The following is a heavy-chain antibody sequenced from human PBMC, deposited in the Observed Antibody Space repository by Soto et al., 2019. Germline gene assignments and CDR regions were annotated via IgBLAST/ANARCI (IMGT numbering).Heavy chain of an antibody. Sequence: SVKVSCKASGFTFTSSAVQWVRQARGQRLEWIGWIVVGSGNTNYAQKFQERVTITRDMSTSTAYMELSSLRSEDTAVYYCAADPPMFRGVRSADYYYGMDVWGQRATVTVSS. CDR1: GFTFTSSA. CDR2: IVVGSGNT. D-gene: IGHD3-10*01. V-gene: IGHV1-58*01. CDR3: AADPPMFRGVRSADYYYGMDV. J-gene: IGHJ6*02.